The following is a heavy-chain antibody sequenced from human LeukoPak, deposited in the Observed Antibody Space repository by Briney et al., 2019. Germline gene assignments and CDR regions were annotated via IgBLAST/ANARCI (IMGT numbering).Heavy chain of an antibody. D-gene: IGHD3-9*01. V-gene: IGHV1-8*01. CDR2: MNPNSGNT. Sequence: ASVKVSCKASGYTFTSYDINWVRQATGQGLEWMGWMNPNSGNTGYAQKFQGRVTMTRNTSISTAYMELSSLRSEDTAVYYCARGDFPLRYFGWTTFTAGYYYGMDVWGQGTTVTVSS. CDR3: ARGDFPLRYFGWTTFTAGYYYGMDV. CDR1: GYTFTSYD. J-gene: IGHJ6*02.